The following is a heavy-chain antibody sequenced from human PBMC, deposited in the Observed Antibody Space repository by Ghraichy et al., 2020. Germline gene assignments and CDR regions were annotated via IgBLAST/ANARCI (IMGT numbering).Heavy chain of an antibody. CDR1: GYTFTGYF. CDR3: ARVYVGYYNGLYV. V-gene: IGHV1-2*02. J-gene: IGHJ6*02. Sequence: ASVKVSCKASGYTFTGYFIHWVRQAPGQGLEWMGWINPNSGDTNYAQKFQDRVTMTRDTSSSTAYMELSRLRSDDTAVYYCARVYVGYYNGLYVWGQGTTVT. D-gene: IGHD2-8*01. CDR2: INPNSGDT.